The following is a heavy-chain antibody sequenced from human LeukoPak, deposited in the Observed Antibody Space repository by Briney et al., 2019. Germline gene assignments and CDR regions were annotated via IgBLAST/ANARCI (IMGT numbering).Heavy chain of an antibody. D-gene: IGHD6-19*01. CDR2: IYYSGST. Sequence: SETLSLTCTVSGGSISSYYWSWIRQPPGKGLEWIGYIYYSGSTNYNPSLKSRVTISVDTSKNQFSLKLSPVTAADTAVYYCARQWLVYAFDIWGQGTMVTVSS. V-gene: IGHV4-59*01. J-gene: IGHJ3*02. CDR3: ARQWLVYAFDI. CDR1: GGSISSYY.